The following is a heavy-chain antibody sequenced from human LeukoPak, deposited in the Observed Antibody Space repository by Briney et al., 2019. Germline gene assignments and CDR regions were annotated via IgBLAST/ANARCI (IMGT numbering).Heavy chain of an antibody. V-gene: IGHV4-59*12. CDR2: VYYSGST. CDR1: GGSISTYY. D-gene: IGHD3/OR15-3a*01. CDR3: ARDFRGGTGGLDY. J-gene: IGHJ4*02. Sequence: SETLSLTYAVSGGSISTYYWTWIRQPPGKGLEWIGNVYYSGSTYYNQSLQSRVTISLDTSKNQFSLKLSSVTAADTAVYYCARDFRGGTGGLDYWGQGTLVTVSS.